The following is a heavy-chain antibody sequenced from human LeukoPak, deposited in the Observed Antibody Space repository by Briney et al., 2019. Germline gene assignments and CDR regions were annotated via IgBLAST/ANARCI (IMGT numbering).Heavy chain of an antibody. Sequence: PGGSLRLSRAASGFTFSSYGMHWVRQAPGKGLEWVAVISYDGSNKYYADSVKGRFTISRDNSKNTLYLQMNSLRAEDTAVYYCARESLPRNWGQGTLVTVSS. CDR3: ARESLPRN. V-gene: IGHV3-30*03. J-gene: IGHJ1*01. D-gene: IGHD2-15*01. CDR2: ISYDGSNK. CDR1: GFTFSSYG.